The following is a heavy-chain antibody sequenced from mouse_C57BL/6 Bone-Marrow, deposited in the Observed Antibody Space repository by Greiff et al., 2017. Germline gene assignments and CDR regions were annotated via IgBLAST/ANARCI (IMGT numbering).Heavy chain of an antibody. D-gene: IGHD4-1*02. CDR2: ISRGGSYT. CDR1: GFTFSSYG. CDR3: ASTGTRVYFDY. Sequence: DVKLVEPGGDLVKPGGSLKLSCAASGFTFSSYGMSWVRQTPDKRLEWVATISRGGSYTYYPDSVKGRFTISRDNAKNTLYLQMSSLKSEDTAMYDCASTGTRVYFDYWGQGTTLTVSS. V-gene: IGHV5-6*02. J-gene: IGHJ2*01.